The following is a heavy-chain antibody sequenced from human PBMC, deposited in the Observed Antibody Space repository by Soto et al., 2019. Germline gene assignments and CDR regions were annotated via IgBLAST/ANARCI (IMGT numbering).Heavy chain of an antibody. CDR3: TRGLGIAAAEEAFDI. CDR2: IRSKAYGGTT. Sequence: GGSLRLSCTASGFTFGDYAMSWVRQAPGKGLEWVGFIRSKAYGGTTEYAASVKGRFTISRDDSKSIAYLQMNSLKTEYTAVYCCTRGLGIAAAEEAFDIWGQGTMVTVSS. CDR1: GFTFGDYA. D-gene: IGHD6-13*01. J-gene: IGHJ3*02. V-gene: IGHV3-49*04.